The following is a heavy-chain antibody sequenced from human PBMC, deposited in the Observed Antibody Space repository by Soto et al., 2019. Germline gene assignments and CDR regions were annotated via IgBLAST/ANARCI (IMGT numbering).Heavy chain of an antibody. Sequence: SETLSLTCTVSGGSISSSSYYWGWIRQPPGKGLEWIGSIYYSGSTYYNPSLKSRVTISVDTSKNQFSLKLSSVTAADTAVYYCARLYDFWSGYSGEDWFDPWGQGTLVTVSS. CDR2: IYYSGST. V-gene: IGHV4-39*01. J-gene: IGHJ5*02. D-gene: IGHD3-3*01. CDR3: ARLYDFWSGYSGEDWFDP. CDR1: GGSISSSSYY.